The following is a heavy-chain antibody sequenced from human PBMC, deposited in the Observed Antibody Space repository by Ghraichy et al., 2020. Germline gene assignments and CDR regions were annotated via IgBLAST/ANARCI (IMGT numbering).Heavy chain of an antibody. CDR1: GFTFGHYT. Sequence: CAASGFTFGHYTINWVRQAPGKGLEWVSSITSSSAYIHYADSLKGRFTVSRDNAKDSMYLQMNSLTAEDTAIYYCARGEPYCGSDCPIDYWGQGTLVTVSS. V-gene: IGHV3-21*01. D-gene: IGHD2-21*02. CDR2: ITSSSAYI. CDR3: ARGEPYCGSDCPIDY. J-gene: IGHJ4*02.